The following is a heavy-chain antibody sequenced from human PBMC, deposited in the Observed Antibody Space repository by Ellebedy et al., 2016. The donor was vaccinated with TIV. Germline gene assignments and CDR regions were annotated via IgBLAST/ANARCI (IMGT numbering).Heavy chain of an antibody. J-gene: IGHJ5*02. CDR2: INPSGGST. CDR1: GYTFTSYG. V-gene: IGHV1-46*01. D-gene: IGHD3-3*01. CDR3: ARGNYDFLFDP. Sequence: ASVKVSXXASGYTFTSYGISWVRQAPGQGLEWMGIINPSGGSTSYAQKFQGRVTMTRDTSTSTVYMELSSLRSEDTAVYYCARGNYDFLFDPWGQGTLVTVSS.